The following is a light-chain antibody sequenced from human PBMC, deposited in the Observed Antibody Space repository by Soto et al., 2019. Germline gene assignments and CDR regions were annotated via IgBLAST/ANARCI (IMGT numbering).Light chain of an antibody. Sequence: EIVLAQSPATLSLSPGERATLSCRASQSVTSSLAWFQQKPGQAPRLLIYDVSRRATAIPARFSGSGSGTDFTLTISSLEPEDFAVYYCQQRTSWPTFGGGTKVDI. V-gene: IGKV3-11*01. CDR3: QQRTSWPT. J-gene: IGKJ4*01. CDR2: DVS. CDR1: QSVTSS.